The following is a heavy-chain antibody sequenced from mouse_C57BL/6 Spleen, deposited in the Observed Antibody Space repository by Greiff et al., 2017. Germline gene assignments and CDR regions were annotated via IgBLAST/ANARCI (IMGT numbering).Heavy chain of an antibody. V-gene: IGHV1-50*01. D-gene: IGHD1-1*01. CDR2: IDPSDSYT. J-gene: IGHJ1*03. Sequence: VQLQQPGAELVKPGASVKLSCKASGYTFTSYWMQWVKQRPGQGLEWIGEIDPSDSYTNYNQKFKGKATLTVDTSSSTAYMQLSSLTSEDSAVYYCARATTVVAPGYFDVWGTGTTVTVSS. CDR1: GYTFTSYW. CDR3: ARATTVVAPGYFDV.